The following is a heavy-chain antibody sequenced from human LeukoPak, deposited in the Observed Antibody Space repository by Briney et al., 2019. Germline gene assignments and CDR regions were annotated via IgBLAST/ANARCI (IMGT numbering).Heavy chain of an antibody. J-gene: IGHJ3*02. V-gene: IGHV1-18*01. CDR1: GYTFTSYG. D-gene: IGHD5-24*01. Sequence: GASVKVSCKASGYTFTSYGISWVRQAPGHGLEWMGWISAYNGNTNYAQKLQGRVTMTTDTSTSTAYMELRSLRSDDTAVYYCARGEMATARRQAGAFDIWGQGTMVTVSS. CDR2: ISAYNGNT. CDR3: ARGEMATARRQAGAFDI.